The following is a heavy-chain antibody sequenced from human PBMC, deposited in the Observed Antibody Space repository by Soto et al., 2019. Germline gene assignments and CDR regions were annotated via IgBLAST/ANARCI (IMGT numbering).Heavy chain of an antibody. J-gene: IGHJ6*02. V-gene: IGHV3-23*01. CDR3: AKVTGAENYYDRSGYNYRQTYYYYRMDV. CDR2: ISGSGGST. D-gene: IGHD3-22*01. CDR1: GFTFSSYA. Sequence: PGGSLRLSCAASGFTFSSYAMSWVRQAPGKGLEWVSAISGSGGSTYYAYSVKGRFTISRDNSKNTLYLQMNSLRAENTAVYYCAKVTGAENYYDRSGYNYRQTYYYYRMDVWGQGTTVTVSS.